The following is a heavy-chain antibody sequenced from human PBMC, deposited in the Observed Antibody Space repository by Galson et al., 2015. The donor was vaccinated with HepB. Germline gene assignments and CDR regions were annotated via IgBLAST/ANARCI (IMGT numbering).Heavy chain of an antibody. CDR2: IKSQSDSGTT. V-gene: IGHV3-15*01. CDR1: GFTFSHVW. CDR3: TTGGITMIVVAYYFDY. J-gene: IGHJ4*02. Sequence: SLRLSCAASGFTFSHVWMNWVRQAPGKGLEWVGRIKSQSDSGTTDYAATVKVRFTISRDDSKNTLYLQMNSLKTEDTAVYYCTTGGITMIVVAYYFDYWGQGTLVTVSS. D-gene: IGHD3-22*01.